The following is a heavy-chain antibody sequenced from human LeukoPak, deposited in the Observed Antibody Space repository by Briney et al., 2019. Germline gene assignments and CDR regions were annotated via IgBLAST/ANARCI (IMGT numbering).Heavy chain of an antibody. CDR1: GGSISSSSYY. J-gene: IGHJ6*02. CDR2: IHYSGST. CDR3: ARHGYYYYYGMDV. Sequence: SETLSLTCTVSGGSISSSSYYWGWIRQPPGKGLEWIGSIHYSGSTYYNPSLKSRVTISVDTSKNQFSLKLSSVTAADTALYYCARHGYYYYYGMDVWGQGTTVTVSS. V-gene: IGHV4-39*01.